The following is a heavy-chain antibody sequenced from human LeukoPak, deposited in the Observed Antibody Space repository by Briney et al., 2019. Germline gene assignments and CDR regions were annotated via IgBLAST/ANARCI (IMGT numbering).Heavy chain of an antibody. Sequence: GARRLSFSASGFRFTDYGMHWVRQAPGKGLEWVAVIWYDRGKKFYADSVEGRFTISSDNSKNTMFLQINSLRDEETAVYYCAKGGNYKPLYFDNWGQGSLVTVTA. CDR2: IWYDRGKK. D-gene: IGHD4-11*01. CDR3: AKGGNYKPLYFDN. CDR1: GFRFTDYG. V-gene: IGHV3-33*06. J-gene: IGHJ4*02.